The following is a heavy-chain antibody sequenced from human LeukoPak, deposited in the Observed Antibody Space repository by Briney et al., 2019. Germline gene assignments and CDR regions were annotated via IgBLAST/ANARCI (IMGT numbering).Heavy chain of an antibody. D-gene: IGHD3-16*01. J-gene: IGHJ4*02. Sequence: GGSLRLSCEASGFTFSDYYMSWIRQAPGKGLEWVSYISNSGNTIKEADSVKGRFTISRDNAQNSLYLQMKSLRAEDTAVYYCARYRVITNDYFDYWGQGTLVSVSS. CDR2: ISNSGNTI. V-gene: IGHV3-11*01. CDR1: GFTFSDYY. CDR3: ARYRVITNDYFDY.